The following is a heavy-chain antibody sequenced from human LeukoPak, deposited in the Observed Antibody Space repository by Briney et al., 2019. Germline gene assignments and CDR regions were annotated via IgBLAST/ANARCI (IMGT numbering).Heavy chain of an antibody. V-gene: IGHV3-74*01. CDR1: GFTFSAFW. CDR2: INTDGTST. CDR3: VRSFDC. Sequence: GGSLRLSCAASGFTFSAFWMHWVRQAPGKGLVWVSRINTDGTSTYYEDSVKGRFTTPRDNAKNTLYLQMNSLRAEDTAVYYCVRSFDCWGQGTLVTVSS. J-gene: IGHJ4*02.